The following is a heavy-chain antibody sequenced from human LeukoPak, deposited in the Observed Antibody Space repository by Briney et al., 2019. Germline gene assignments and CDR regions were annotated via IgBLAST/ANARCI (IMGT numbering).Heavy chain of an antibody. J-gene: IGHJ4*02. D-gene: IGHD3-10*01. CDR2: ISGSDAGT. CDR3: AKGPVVRGVTLILKTGEKGALDY. CDR1: GFTFNNYA. V-gene: IGHV3-23*01. Sequence: GGSLRLSCAASGFTFNNYAMSWVRQAPGKGLEWVSAISGSDAGTYYADSVKGRFTISRDNSKDTLYLQMSSLRAEDTAVYYCAKGPVVRGVTLILKTGEKGALDYWGQGTLVTVSS.